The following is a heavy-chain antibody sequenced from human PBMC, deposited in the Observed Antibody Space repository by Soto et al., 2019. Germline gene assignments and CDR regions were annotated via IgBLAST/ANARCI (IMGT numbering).Heavy chain of an antibody. CDR1: GYAFSGYR. V-gene: IGHV1-18*01. J-gene: IGHJ5*01. CDR3: ARDLGPPNWFDS. Sequence: SVKVSCKTSGYAFSGYRLSWVRQGPGQGLEWMGWISGYNGNTDYAQKFQGRVTMTTDTSTSTAYMELRSLRSDDTAVYYCARDLGPPNWFDSWGQGTLVTVSS. CDR2: ISGYNGNT. D-gene: IGHD2-8*01.